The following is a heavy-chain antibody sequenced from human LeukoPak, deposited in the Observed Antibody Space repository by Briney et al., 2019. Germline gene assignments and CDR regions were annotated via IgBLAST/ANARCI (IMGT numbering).Heavy chain of an antibody. CDR2: INPNSGGT. V-gene: IGHV1-2*06. Sequence: ASVKVSCKASGYTFTGYYMHWVRQAPGQGLEWMGRINPNSGGTNYAQKFQGRVTMTMDTSISTAYMELSRLRSDDTAVYYCAREKVRQSGMDVWGQGTTVTVSS. CDR1: GYTFTGYY. D-gene: IGHD2-2*01. J-gene: IGHJ6*02. CDR3: AREKVRQSGMDV.